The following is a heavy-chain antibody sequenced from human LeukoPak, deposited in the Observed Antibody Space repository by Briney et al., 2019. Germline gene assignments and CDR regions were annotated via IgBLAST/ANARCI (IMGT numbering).Heavy chain of an antibody. CDR2: CGTP. CDR1: DDSISTNNYY. Sequence: SETLTLTCTVSDDSISTNNYYWSWIRLPPGKGLEWVGTCGTPYYSPSLNSRVSIYVDTSKNQFSLMLKSVTATDKAVYYCTRGGDVYKLGNFWGQGTLVTVSS. V-gene: IGHV4-39*01. J-gene: IGHJ4*02. D-gene: IGHD5-24*01. CDR3: TRGGDVYKLGNF.